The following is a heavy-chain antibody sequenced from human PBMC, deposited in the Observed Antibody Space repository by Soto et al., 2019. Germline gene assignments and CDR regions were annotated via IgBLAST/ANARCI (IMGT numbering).Heavy chain of an antibody. CDR2: IFHSGST. J-gene: IGHJ2*01. CDR3: AREGGSGSTDWYFNV. D-gene: IGHD1-26*01. V-gene: IGHV4-30-2*01. Sequence: QLQLQESGSGLVKPSQTLSLTCAVSGGSISSGGYSWSWLRQPPGKGLEWIGYIFHSGSTYYNPSRKSGVTMSVDGSKNHFSLELSSVTAADTAVYYCAREGGSGSTDWYFNVWGRGTLVTVSS. CDR1: GGSISSGGYS.